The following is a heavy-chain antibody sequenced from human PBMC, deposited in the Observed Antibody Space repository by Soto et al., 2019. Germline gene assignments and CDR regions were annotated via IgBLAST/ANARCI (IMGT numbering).Heavy chain of an antibody. CDR2: ISSNGGST. CDR3: TTYPPRYCSATTCYAYFDY. J-gene: IGHJ4*02. V-gene: IGHV3-64*04. Sequence: GGSLRLSCSASGFTFSSYAMYWVRQAPGKGLEYVSAISSNGGSTYYADSVKGRFTISKDDSKNTLYLQMDSLKTEDTAVYYCTTYPPRYCSATTCYAYFDYWGQGTLVTISS. D-gene: IGHD2-2*01. CDR1: GFTFSSYA.